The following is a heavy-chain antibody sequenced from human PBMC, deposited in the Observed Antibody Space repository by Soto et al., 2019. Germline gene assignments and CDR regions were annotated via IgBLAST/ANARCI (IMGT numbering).Heavy chain of an antibody. CDR1: VGSISSRGYY. Sequence: HLHLQESAPGLLKPPETRSLTCMFSVGSISSRGYYGGWIRQPPGKGLGWIGTIYYSGSTNYNPSLKSRVTISVDTSKNQFSLKLSSVTAADTAVYYCATSNWFDPWGQGTLVTVSS. V-gene: IGHV4-39*01. CDR2: IYYSGST. CDR3: ATSNWFDP. J-gene: IGHJ5*02.